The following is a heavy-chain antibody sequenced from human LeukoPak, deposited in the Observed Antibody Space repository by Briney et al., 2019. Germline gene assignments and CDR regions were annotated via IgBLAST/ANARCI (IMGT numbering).Heavy chain of an antibody. Sequence: SETLSLTCTVSGGSISSYYWSWIRQPPGKELEWIGYIYYSGSTYYNPSLKSRVTISVDRSKNQFSLKLSSVTAADTAVYYCARAHPGYYDFWSGYYPGPFDYWGQGTLVTVSS. CDR3: ARAHPGYYDFWSGYYPGPFDY. CDR2: IYYSGST. CDR1: GGSISSYY. D-gene: IGHD3-3*01. V-gene: IGHV4-59*12. J-gene: IGHJ4*02.